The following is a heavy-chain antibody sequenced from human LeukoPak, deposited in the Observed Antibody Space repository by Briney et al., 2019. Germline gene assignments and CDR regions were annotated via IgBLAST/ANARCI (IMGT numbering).Heavy chain of an antibody. Sequence: SETLSLTCAVYGGSFSGFYWSWIRQPPGKGLEWIGEINHSGSTNYNPSLKSRVTISADTSKNQFSLKLNSVTAADTAVYYCASKLYSSGWQNRDYWGQGTLVTVSS. D-gene: IGHD6-19*01. CDR3: ASKLYSSGWQNRDY. V-gene: IGHV4-34*01. J-gene: IGHJ4*02. CDR1: GGSFSGFY. CDR2: INHSGST.